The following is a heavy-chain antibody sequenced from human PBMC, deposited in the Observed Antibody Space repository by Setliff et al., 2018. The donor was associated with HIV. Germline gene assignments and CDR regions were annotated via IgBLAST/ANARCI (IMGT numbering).Heavy chain of an antibody. J-gene: IGHJ6*04. V-gene: IGHV4-59*01. D-gene: IGHD3-16*01. CDR3: ARDLHQPGYFYYVDV. CDR1: GGPFSSTS. CDR2: IYYSGNT. Sequence: SETLSLTWRVSGGPFSSTSWSWIRQFPGQGLEWIGYIYYSGNTNYNPSLKSRVTISIDTSKNRFFLKLNSVTAADTAIYYCARDLHQPGYFYYVDVWGKGTAVTVSS.